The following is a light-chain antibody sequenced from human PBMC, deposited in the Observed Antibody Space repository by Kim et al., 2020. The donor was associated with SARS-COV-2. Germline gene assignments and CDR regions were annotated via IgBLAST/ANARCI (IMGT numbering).Light chain of an antibody. Sequence: PGARATLSCRASQSVSSNVAWYQQKPGQAPRLLIYGASTRATGIPARFSGSGSGTEFTLTISSLQSEDFAVYYCQQYNNWPPITFGQGTRLEIK. V-gene: IGKV3-15*01. CDR1: QSVSSN. J-gene: IGKJ5*01. CDR3: QQYNNWPPIT. CDR2: GAS.